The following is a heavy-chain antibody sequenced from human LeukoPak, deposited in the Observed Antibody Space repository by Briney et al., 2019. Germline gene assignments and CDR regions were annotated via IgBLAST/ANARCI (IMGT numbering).Heavy chain of an antibody. J-gene: IGHJ4*02. V-gene: IGHV3-30*02. CDR3: AKSASGYSNSRYCADY. CDR1: GFTFSSYG. Sequence: GGSLRLSCAASGFTFSSYGMHWVRQAPGKGLEWVAFTRFDGSNKYYADSVQGRFTISRDNSKSTLYLQMNSLRTEDTAVYYCAKSASGYSNSRYCADYWGQGTLVTVSS. D-gene: IGHD5-12*01. CDR2: TRFDGSNK.